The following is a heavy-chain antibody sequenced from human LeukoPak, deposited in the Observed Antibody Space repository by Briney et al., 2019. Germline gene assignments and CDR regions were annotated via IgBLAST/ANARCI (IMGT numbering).Heavy chain of an antibody. D-gene: IGHD3-22*01. CDR2: ISGSGGST. CDR1: GFTFSSYA. Sequence: GGSLRLSCAASGFTFSSYAMSRVRQAPGKELEWVSAISGSGGSTYYADSVKGRFTISRDNSKNTLYLQMNSLRAEDTAVYYCATSPASITMIVVVIIEDYWGQGTLVTVSS. CDR3: ATSPASITMIVVVIIEDY. J-gene: IGHJ4*02. V-gene: IGHV3-23*01.